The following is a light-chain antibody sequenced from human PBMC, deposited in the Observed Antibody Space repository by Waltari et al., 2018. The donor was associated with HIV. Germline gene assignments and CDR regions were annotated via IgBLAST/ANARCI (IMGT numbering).Light chain of an antibody. J-gene: IGLJ2*01. CDR1: SSAFGTSNY. Sequence: HSALTQPASVSASPGQSITISCTGTSSAFGTSNYVSCYQQHPGNVPKVISSEVISLPSGVSDRFSGSKSGNTASLTISGLQPEDEADYYCTSYTSNDTLLFGGGTKVTVL. V-gene: IGLV2-14*01. CDR3: TSYTSNDTLL. CDR2: EVI.